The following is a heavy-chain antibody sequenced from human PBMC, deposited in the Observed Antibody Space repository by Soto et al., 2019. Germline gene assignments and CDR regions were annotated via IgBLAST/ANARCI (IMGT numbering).Heavy chain of an antibody. CDR2: IDGSGGTT. CDR1: GFTLSTYN. D-gene: IGHD3-10*01. J-gene: IGHJ5*02. Sequence: GGSLRLSCAASGFTLSTYNMNWVRQAPGKGLEWVSTIDGSGGTTYYADSVKGRFTISRDNSINTVFLQMNSLRADDTALYFCAKNSGWFNTWGQGALVTVS. CDR3: AKNSGWFNT. V-gene: IGHV3-23*01.